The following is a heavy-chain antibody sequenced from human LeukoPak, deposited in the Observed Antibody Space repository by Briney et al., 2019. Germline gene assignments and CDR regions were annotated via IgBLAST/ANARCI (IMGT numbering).Heavy chain of an antibody. J-gene: IGHJ5*02. V-gene: IGHV4-4*02. Sequence: ASETLSLTCAVSGGSISSSNWWSWVRQPPGKGLEWIGEIYHSGSTNYNPSLKSRVTISVDKSKNQFSLKLSSVTAADTAVYYCAREGSSGWHGYNWFDPWGQGTLSPSPQ. CDR3: AREGSSGWHGYNWFDP. D-gene: IGHD6-19*01. CDR1: GGSISSSNW. CDR2: IYHSGST.